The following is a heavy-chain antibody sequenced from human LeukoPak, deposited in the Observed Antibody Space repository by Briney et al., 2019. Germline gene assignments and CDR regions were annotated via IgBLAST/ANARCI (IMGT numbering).Heavy chain of an antibody. D-gene: IGHD3-9*01. CDR3: AKDFRDFDWLLPHFDY. CDR1: GFTFSSYG. Sequence: GGSLRLSCAASGFTFSSYGMHWVRQAPGKGLEWVAVISYDGSNKYYADSVKGRFTISRDNSKNTLYLQMNSLRAEDTAVYYCAKDFRDFDWLLPHFDYWGQGTLVTVSS. J-gene: IGHJ4*02. CDR2: ISYDGSNK. V-gene: IGHV3-30*18.